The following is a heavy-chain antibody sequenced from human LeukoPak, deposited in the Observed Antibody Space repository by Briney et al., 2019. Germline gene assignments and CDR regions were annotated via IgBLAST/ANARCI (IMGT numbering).Heavy chain of an antibody. CDR2: INHSGST. J-gene: IGHJ3*02. D-gene: IGHD2-15*01. CDR1: GGSFSGYY. V-gene: IGHV4-34*01. CDR3: AREDRDAFDI. Sequence: SETLSLTCAVYGGSFSGYYWSWIRQPPGKGLEWIGEINHSGSTNYNPSLKSRVTISVDTSKNQFSLKLSSVTAADTAVYYCAREDRDAFDIWGQGTMVTVSS.